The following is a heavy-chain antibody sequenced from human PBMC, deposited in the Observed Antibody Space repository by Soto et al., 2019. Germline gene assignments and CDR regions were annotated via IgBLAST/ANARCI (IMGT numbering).Heavy chain of an antibody. J-gene: IGHJ6*03. V-gene: IGHV1-8*01. D-gene: IGHD1-1*01. CDR2: MNPNSGNT. CDR3: ARVKDWNDVGYYYYMAV. CDR1: GYTFTIYD. Sequence: ASVKVSCKASGYTFTIYDINWVLQATGQGLEWMGWMNPNSGNTGYAQKFQGRVTMTRNTSISTAYMELSSLRSEDTAVYYCARVKDWNDVGYYYYMAVWGKGTTVPVSS.